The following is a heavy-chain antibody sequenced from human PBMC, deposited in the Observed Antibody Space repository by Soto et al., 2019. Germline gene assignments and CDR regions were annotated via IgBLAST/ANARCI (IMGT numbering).Heavy chain of an antibody. Sequence: EVQLVESGGGLVQPGGSLRLPCAASGFTFSTYWMTWVRQPPGKGLEWVASINQDGSERYYVDSVRGRFTISRDNAKNSRYLQMNSRRAEDTAVYYCVCGGNFFVYWGQGTLVTVSP. V-gene: IGHV3-7*01. CDR1: GFTFSTYW. J-gene: IGHJ4*02. CDR2: INQDGSER. CDR3: VCGGNFFVY. D-gene: IGHD3-16*01.